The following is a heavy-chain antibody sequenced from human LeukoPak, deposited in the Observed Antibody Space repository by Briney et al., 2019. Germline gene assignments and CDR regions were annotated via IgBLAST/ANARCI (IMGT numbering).Heavy chain of an antibody. CDR1: GFTFSTYG. D-gene: IGHD5-18*01. J-gene: IGHJ4*02. V-gene: IGHV3-23*01. Sequence: GGSLRLSCAASGFTFSTYGMSWVRQAPGKGLEWVSAISGSGGSTYYADSVKGRFTISRDNSKNTLYLQMNSLRAEDTAVYYCAKDLLPRDTAMVVDYWGQGTLVTVSS. CDR2: ISGSGGST. CDR3: AKDLLPRDTAMVVDY.